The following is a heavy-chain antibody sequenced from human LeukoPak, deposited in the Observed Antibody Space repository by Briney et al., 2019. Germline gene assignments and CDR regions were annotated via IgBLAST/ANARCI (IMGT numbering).Heavy chain of an antibody. CDR1: GFTFSSYA. CDR3: ASEYAMRAHHAGAFDI. V-gene: IGHV3-64*01. D-gene: IGHD1-14*01. J-gene: IGHJ3*02. CDR2: ISSNGGST. Sequence: GGSLRLSCAASGFTFSSYAMHWVRQAPGKGLEYVSAISSNGGSTYYANSVKGRFTISRDNSKNTLYLQMGSLRAEDMAVYYCASEYAMRAHHAGAFDIWGQGTMVTVSS.